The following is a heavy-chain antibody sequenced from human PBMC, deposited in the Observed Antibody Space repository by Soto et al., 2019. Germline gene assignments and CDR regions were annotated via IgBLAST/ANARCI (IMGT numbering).Heavy chain of an antibody. CDR2: IYVTGAV. V-gene: IGHV4-31*03. D-gene: IGHD2-21*01. J-gene: IGHJ5*02. CDR3: ARLRIATNNYKWFDP. CDR1: GAALNSGNYC. Sequence: SETLSLTCIVSGAALNSGNYCWSWIRQVAGKGLEWIGHIYVTGAVDYDPSLRDRITISQDTSERQFSLNLRLVTAADTAVYYCARLRIATNNYKWFDPWGQGTLVTVSS.